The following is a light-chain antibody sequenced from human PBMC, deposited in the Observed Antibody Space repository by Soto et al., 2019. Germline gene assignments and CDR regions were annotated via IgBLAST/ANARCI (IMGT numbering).Light chain of an antibody. CDR2: GAS. Sequence: IVMKQYPATLSVSLGERGTLSCRASQSVSNKLAWYQQKPGQAPRLLISGASTRATGIPARFSGSWSGTEFSLTISSLQSADFAVYYCQQYTHWPTYTFGQGTKVDIK. CDR1: QSVSNK. V-gene: IGKV3-15*01. J-gene: IGKJ2*01. CDR3: QQYTHWPTYT.